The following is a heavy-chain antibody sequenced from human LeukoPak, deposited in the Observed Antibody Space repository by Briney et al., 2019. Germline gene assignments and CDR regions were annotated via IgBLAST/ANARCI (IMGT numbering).Heavy chain of an antibody. V-gene: IGHV1-69*04. CDR3: GKEDTEILAVAAGTPGLFPP. CDR2: IIPILGIA. Sequence: ASVKVSCKASGGTFSSYAISWVRQAPGQGLEWMGRIIPILGIANYAQKFQGRVTITADKSTSTAYMELSSLRSEDTAGYYCGKEDTEILAVAAGTPGLFPPWGQGTLGTLPS. D-gene: IGHD2-15*01. CDR1: GGTFSSYA. J-gene: IGHJ5*01.